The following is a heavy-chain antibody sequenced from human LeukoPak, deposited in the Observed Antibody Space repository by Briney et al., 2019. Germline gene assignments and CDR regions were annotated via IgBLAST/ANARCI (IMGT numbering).Heavy chain of an antibody. CDR1: GGSISSGSYY. J-gene: IGHJ5*02. Sequence: SQTLSLTCTVSGGSISSGSYYWSWIRQPAGKGLEWVGRIYTSGSTNYNPSRKRRVTISVDKSKNQFSLKLSSVTAADTAVYYCARRIAAAPMSWFDPWGQGTLVTVSS. CDR3: ARRIAAAPMSWFDP. V-gene: IGHV4-61*02. CDR2: IYTSGST. D-gene: IGHD6-13*01.